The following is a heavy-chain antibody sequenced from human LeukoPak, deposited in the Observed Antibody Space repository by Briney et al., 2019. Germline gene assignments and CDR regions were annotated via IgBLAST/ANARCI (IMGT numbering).Heavy chain of an antibody. J-gene: IGHJ4*02. CDR3: AKDWAVYSSSWYFDY. CDR1: GFSFNNYA. Sequence: GGSLRLSCAAFGFSFNNYAMSWVRQAPGKGLEWVSAISGSGDNTYYADSVKGRFTISRDISKNTLYLQMNSLRAEDTAVYYCAKDWAVYSSSWYFDYWGQGTLVTVSS. D-gene: IGHD6-13*01. V-gene: IGHV3-23*01. CDR2: ISGSGDNT.